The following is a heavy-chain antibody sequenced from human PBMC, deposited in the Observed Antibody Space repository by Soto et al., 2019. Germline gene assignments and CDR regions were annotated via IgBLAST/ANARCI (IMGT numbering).Heavy chain of an antibody. D-gene: IGHD2-21*02. V-gene: IGHV1-69*01. CDR3: ARGTKAYCGGDCLGDGY. CDR2: IIPIFGTA. Sequence: QVQLVQSGAEVKKPGSSVKVSCKASGGTFSSYAISWVRKAPGQGLEWMGGIIPIFGTANYAQKFQGRVTITAADSTSTAYMELSSLRSEDTAVYYCARGTKAYCGGDCLGDGYWGQGTLVTVSS. CDR1: GGTFSSYA. J-gene: IGHJ4*02.